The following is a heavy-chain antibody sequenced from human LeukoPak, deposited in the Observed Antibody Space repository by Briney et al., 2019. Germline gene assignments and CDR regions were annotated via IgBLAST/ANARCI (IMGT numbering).Heavy chain of an antibody. CDR1: GYTFTSYY. V-gene: IGHV1-18*04. D-gene: IGHD1-20*01. CDR3: ARGITGTVLDWFDP. Sequence: ASVKVSCKASGYTFTSYYMHWVRQAPGQGLEWMGWISAYNGNTNYAQKLQGRVTMTTDTSTSTAYMELRSLRSDDTAVYYCARGITGTVLDWFDPWGQGTLVTVSS. CDR2: ISAYNGNT. J-gene: IGHJ5*02.